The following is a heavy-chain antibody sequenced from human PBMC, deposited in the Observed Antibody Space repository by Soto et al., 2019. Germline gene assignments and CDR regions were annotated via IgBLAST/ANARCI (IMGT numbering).Heavy chain of an antibody. CDR3: VRDLLWAFDI. J-gene: IGHJ3*02. CDR1: GFPFNSYS. CDR2: ISSGSSSI. Sequence: EVQLVESGGGLVQPGGSLGLSCAASGFPFNSYSMNWVRQAPGKGLEWLSYISSGSSSIQYADSVKGRFTISRDNADDSLYLQMTTLRAEDTAVYYCVRDLLWAFDIWGQGTMVTVSS. V-gene: IGHV3-48*01.